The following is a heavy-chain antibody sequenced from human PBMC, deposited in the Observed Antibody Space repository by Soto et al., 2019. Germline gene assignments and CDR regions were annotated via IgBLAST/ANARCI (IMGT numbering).Heavy chain of an antibody. CDR1: GGSVSSGSYY. V-gene: IGHV4-61*01. D-gene: IGHD1-20*01. CDR2: IYYSGST. Sequence: SETLSLTCTVSGGSVSSGSYYWSWIRQPPGKGLEWIGYIYYSGSTNYNPSLKSRVTISVDTSKNQFSLKLSSVTAADTAVYYCARDNSPTEYYFDYWGQGTLVTVSS. CDR3: ARDNSPTEYYFDY. J-gene: IGHJ4*02.